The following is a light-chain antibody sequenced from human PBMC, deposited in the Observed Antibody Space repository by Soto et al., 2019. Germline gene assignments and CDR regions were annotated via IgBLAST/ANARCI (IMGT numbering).Light chain of an antibody. CDR3: QVWDSRSDHVV. Sequence: SYELTQPPSVSVAPGQTARITCGGHNIGGKSVHWYQQKPGQAPVLVVYDDSDRPSGIPERLSGSNSGNTATLTISRVEAGDEADYYCQVWDSRSDHVVFCGGTTLTLL. CDR2: DDS. V-gene: IGLV3-21*02. CDR1: NIGGKS. J-gene: IGLJ2*01.